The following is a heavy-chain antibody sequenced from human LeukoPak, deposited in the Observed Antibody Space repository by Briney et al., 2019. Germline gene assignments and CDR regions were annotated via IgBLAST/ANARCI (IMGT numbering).Heavy chain of an antibody. Sequence: GGSLSLSCAASGFTFSSYAMTWVRQAPGKGLEWVSAISGSGGSTYYADSVKGRFTISRDNSKNTLYLQMSSLRAEDTAVYYCAKPRGLDDYWGQGTLVTVSS. J-gene: IGHJ4*02. V-gene: IGHV3-23*01. CDR2: ISGSGGST. CDR3: AKPRGLDDY. CDR1: GFTFSSYA. D-gene: IGHD3-10*01.